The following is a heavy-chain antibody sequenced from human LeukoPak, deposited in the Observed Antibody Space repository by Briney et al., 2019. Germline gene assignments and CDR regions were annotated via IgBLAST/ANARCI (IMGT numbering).Heavy chain of an antibody. CDR3: AKGREWELLCPGMDV. J-gene: IGHJ6*02. D-gene: IGHD1-26*01. CDR2: ISDSGDST. CDR1: GITFRGYA. Sequence: GGSLTLSCAASGITFRGYAMSWVRQAPGKGLEWVSAISDSGDSTYYADSVKGRFTISRDNSKNTLYLQMNSLRAEDTAVYYCAKGREWELLCPGMDVWGQGTTVTVSS. V-gene: IGHV3-23*01.